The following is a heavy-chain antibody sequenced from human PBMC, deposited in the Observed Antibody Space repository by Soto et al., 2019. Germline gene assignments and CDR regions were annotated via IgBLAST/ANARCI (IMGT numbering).Heavy chain of an antibody. J-gene: IGHJ4*02. CDR2: INHSGST. CDR1: GGSFSGYY. Sequence: PSETLSLTCAVYGGSFSGYYWSWIRQPPGKGLEWIGEINHSGSTNYNPSLKSRVTISVDTSKNQLSLKLSSVTAADTAVYYCALWSYYSNYWGQGTLVTVSS. D-gene: IGHD1-26*01. CDR3: ALWSYYSNY. V-gene: IGHV4-34*01.